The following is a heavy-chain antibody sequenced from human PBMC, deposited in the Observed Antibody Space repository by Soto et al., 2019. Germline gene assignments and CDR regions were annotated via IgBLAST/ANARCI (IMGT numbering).Heavy chain of an antibody. J-gene: IGHJ5*02. CDR2: IFSNDEK. Sequence: QVTLKESGPVLVKPAETLMLTCSVSGFSLSNSRVGVSWIRQPPGRALEWLAHIFSNDEKSSSTSLKNRLTISEDTSKSQVVLIMTNMDPVDTATYYCARTSSGVVIPGWFDTWGQGTLVTVSS. CDR3: ARTSSGVVIPGWFDT. CDR1: GFSLSNSRVG. D-gene: IGHD3-3*01. V-gene: IGHV2-26*01.